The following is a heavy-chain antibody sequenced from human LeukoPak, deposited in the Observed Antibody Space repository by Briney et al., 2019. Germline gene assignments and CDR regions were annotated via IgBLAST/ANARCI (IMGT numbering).Heavy chain of an antibody. D-gene: IGHD4-17*01. V-gene: IGHV3-23*01. Sequence: GGSLRLSCAVSGFTFNNYAMSWVRQAPGKGLEWVSAIGASGDNTYYADSVKGRFTISRDNSKNMLNLHMNSLRAEDTAIYHCAKAAASDTVTTLGVDYWGQGTLVTVSS. CDR3: AKAAASDTVTTLGVDY. CDR1: GFTFNNYA. CDR2: IGASGDNT. J-gene: IGHJ4*02.